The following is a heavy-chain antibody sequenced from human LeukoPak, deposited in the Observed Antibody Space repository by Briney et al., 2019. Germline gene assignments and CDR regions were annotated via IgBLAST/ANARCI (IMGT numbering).Heavy chain of an antibody. Sequence: ASVTVSCKASGYTFTSYDINWVRQATGQGLEWMGWMNPNSGNTGYAQKFQGRVSMTRNSSISTAYIELSSQRSEDTAVYYCAILPIMITFGGVNAFDIWGQGTMVTVSS. J-gene: IGHJ3*02. CDR1: GYTFTSYD. V-gene: IGHV1-8*01. CDR2: MNPNSGNT. CDR3: AILPIMITFGGVNAFDI. D-gene: IGHD3-16*01.